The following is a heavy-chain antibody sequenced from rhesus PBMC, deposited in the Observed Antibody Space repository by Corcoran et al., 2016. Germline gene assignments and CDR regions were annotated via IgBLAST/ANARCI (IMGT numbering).Heavy chain of an antibody. CDR2: ISYSGGP. CDR3: ARDLSVGTVLHY. D-gene: IGHD5-24*01. Sequence: QLQLQESGPGLVKPSETLSLTCAVAGYSISSGYGWSWVRQPPGKGLEWIGYISYSGGPGSTPSLKRRVTISRDTSKNQFSLQRSSVTAADTAVYYCARDLSVGTVLHYWGQGVLVTVSS. J-gene: IGHJ4*01. V-gene: IGHV4-122*02. CDR1: GYSISSGYG.